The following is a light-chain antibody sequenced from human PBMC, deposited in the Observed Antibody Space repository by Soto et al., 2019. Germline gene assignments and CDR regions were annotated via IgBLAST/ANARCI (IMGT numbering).Light chain of an antibody. V-gene: IGKV3-20*01. Sequence: EIVLTQAPSTLSLSPGERATLSCSARQCVSSSYLTWYQHKPGQAPRLLIYGASSRATGIPDRFSGSVSGTDFTLTISRLEPEDFAVYYSQQYGSSPVWKFGQGTTVDI. CDR3: QQYGSSPVWK. CDR2: GAS. J-gene: IGKJ1*01. CDR1: QCVSSSY.